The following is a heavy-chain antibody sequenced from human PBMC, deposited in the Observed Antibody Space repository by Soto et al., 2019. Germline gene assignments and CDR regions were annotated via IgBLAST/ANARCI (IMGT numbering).Heavy chain of an antibody. CDR2: ISSSSSTI. CDR1: GFTFSSYS. CDR3: VKDLEYYYGSSGYYYGDYFDY. D-gene: IGHD3-22*01. J-gene: IGHJ4*02. V-gene: IGHV3-48*01. Sequence: GGSLRLSCAASGFTFSSYSMNWVRQAPGKGLEWVSYISSSSSTIYYADSVKGRFTISRDNSKNTLYLQMSSLRAEDTAVYYCVKDLEYYYGSSGYYYGDYFDYWGQGTLVTVSS.